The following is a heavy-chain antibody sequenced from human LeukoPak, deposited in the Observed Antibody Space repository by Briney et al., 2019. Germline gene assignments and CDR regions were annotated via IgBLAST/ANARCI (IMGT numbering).Heavy chain of an antibody. J-gene: IGHJ4*02. CDR3: ARGVAAHDS. CDR1: GYTFTDHD. V-gene: IGHV1-8*01. D-gene: IGHD6-19*01. Sequence: ASMKVSCKASGYTFTDHDLNWVRQAAGQGLEWMGWMNPKTGNTGYAHKFRGRVIMTRNTSITTAYMELSSLSSEDTAIYYCARGVAAHDSWGQGTPVTVSS. CDR2: MNPKTGNT.